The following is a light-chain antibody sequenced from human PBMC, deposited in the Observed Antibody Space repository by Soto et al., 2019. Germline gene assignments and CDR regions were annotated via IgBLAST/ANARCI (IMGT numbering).Light chain of an antibody. V-gene: IGKV3-15*01. Sequence: SQSVSSNLAWYQQKPGQAPRLLIYGASTRATDIPARFSGGGSGTEFPLTSSSVLRSEFAVYLCMQYDRGRPQVVGSGTKVDIK. CDR2: GAS. J-gene: IGKJ1*01. CDR1: QSVSSN. CDR3: MQYDRGRPQV.